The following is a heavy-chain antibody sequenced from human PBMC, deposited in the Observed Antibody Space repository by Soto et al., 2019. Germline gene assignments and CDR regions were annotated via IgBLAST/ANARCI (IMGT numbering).Heavy chain of an antibody. CDR2: ISAYNGNT. J-gene: IGHJ4*02. CDR1: GYTFTSYG. D-gene: IGHD2-2*01. V-gene: IGHV1-18*01. CDR3: ARDSRDIVVVPAAPRFYY. Sequence: ASVKVSCKASGYTFTSYGISWVRQAPGQGLEWMGWISAYNGNTNYAQKLQGRVTMTTDTSTSTAYMELRSLRSDDTAVYYCARDSRDIVVVPAAPRFYYWGQGTLVTVSS.